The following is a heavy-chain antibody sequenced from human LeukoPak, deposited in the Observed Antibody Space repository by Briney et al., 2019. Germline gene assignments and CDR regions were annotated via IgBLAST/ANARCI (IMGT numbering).Heavy chain of an antibody. V-gene: IGHV1-24*01. CDR3: ATDADYVPELGY. Sequence: ASVEVSCKVSGYTLTELSMHWVRQAPGKGLEWMGGFDPEDGETIYAQKFQGRVTMTEDTSTDTAYMELSSLRSEDTTVYYCATDADYVPELGYWGQGTLVTVSS. D-gene: IGHD4-17*01. CDR2: FDPEDGET. CDR1: GYTLTELS. J-gene: IGHJ4*02.